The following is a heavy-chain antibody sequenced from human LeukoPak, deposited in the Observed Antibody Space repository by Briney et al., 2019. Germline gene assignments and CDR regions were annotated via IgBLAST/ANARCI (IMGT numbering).Heavy chain of an antibody. CDR3: ARSLAPAAGEN. V-gene: IGHV4-59*01. Sequence: SETLSLTCTVSGGSISSYYWSWVRQPPGKGLEGIGYIYYSGSTNYNPSLTSRGTISVDTSKNQFSLKLSSVTAADTAVYYCARSLAPAAGENWGQGTLVTVSS. CDR2: IYYSGST. D-gene: IGHD6-13*01. CDR1: GGSISSYY. J-gene: IGHJ4*02.